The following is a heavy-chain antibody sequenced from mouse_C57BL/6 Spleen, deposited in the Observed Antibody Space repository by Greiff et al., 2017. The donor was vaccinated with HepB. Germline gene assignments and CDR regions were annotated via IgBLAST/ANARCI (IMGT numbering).Heavy chain of an antibody. CDR1: GFNIKGYY. V-gene: IGHV14-2*01. J-gene: IGHJ4*01. Sequence: VQLKQSGAELVKPGASVKLSCTASGFNIKGYYMHWVKQRTEQGLEWIGRIVPEDGETKYDTKFQGKATITADTSSNTAYLQLSSLTSEDTAVYYCARCHAGCSVGALDYWGQGTPVTVSS. D-gene: IGHD6-1*01. CDR2: IVPEDGET. CDR3: ARCHAGCSVGALDY.